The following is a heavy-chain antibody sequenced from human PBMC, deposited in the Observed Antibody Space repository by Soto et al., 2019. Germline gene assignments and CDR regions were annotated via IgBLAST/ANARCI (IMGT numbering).Heavy chain of an antibody. V-gene: IGHV1-24*01. CDR3: ATYYDILTGYYTGWFDP. J-gene: IGHJ5*02. Sequence: RASVEVSCKVSGYTLTELSIHWVRQAPGKGLEWMGGFDPEDGETIYAQKFQGRVTMTEDTSTDTAYMELSSLRSEDTAVYYCATYYDILTGYYTGWFDPWGQGTLVTVSS. CDR1: GYTLTELS. D-gene: IGHD3-9*01. CDR2: FDPEDGET.